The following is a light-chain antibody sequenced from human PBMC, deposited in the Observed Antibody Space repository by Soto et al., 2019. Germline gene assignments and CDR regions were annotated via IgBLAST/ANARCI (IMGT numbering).Light chain of an antibody. CDR1: QSVTSSY. CDR3: QQCRTSPLT. J-gene: IGKJ4*01. Sequence: EIVLTQSPGTLSLSPGERATLSCRASQSVTSSYLAWYQQKPGQAPRLLIYGASSRATGIPDRFSGSGSGTDFTLTFSRLEPEDFAVYYCQQCRTSPLTFGGGTKVEIK. V-gene: IGKV3-20*01. CDR2: GAS.